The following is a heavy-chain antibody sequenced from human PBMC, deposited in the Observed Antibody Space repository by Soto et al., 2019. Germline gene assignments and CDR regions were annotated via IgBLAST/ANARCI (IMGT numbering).Heavy chain of an antibody. D-gene: IGHD2-2*01. CDR3: ARDTGYCSSTSCYYYYYGMDV. J-gene: IGHJ6*02. CDR2: ISSSSSYI. Sequence: GGSLRLSCAASGFTFSSYSMNWVRQAPGKGLEWVSSISSSSSYIYYADSVKGRFTISRDNAKNSLYLQMNSLRAEDTAVYYCARDTGYCSSTSCYYYYYGMDVWGQGTTVTVSS. CDR1: GFTFSSYS. V-gene: IGHV3-21*01.